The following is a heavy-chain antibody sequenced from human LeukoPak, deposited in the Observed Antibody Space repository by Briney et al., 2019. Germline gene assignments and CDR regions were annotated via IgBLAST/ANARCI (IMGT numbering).Heavy chain of an antibody. CDR2: IYPGDSDT. Sequence: GESLKISCKGSGYSFTTHWIAWVRQKPGKGLEWMGIIYPGDSDTRYRPSLQGQVTISADKSINIAYLQWTSLKASDTAMYYCARRTYGDYNDWFDSWGQGTLVTVSS. V-gene: IGHV5-51*01. CDR1: GYSFTTHW. D-gene: IGHD4-17*01. CDR3: ARRTYGDYNDWFDS. J-gene: IGHJ5*01.